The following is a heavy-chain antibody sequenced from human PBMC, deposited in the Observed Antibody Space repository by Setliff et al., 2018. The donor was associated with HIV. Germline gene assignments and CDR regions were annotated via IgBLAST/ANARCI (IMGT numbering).Heavy chain of an antibody. CDR1: GYSLTKYA. J-gene: IGHJ4*02. D-gene: IGHD3-16*01. V-gene: IGHV1-3*01. Sequence: GASVKVSCKASGYSLTKYALHWVRQAPGQRLEWMGWINAGNGNTKFSEKFQGRVLITSDTSASTVYLFLRSLKSEDTAVYYCARGYNYGYGGQGINWWDAFDNWGKGTLVTVSS. CDR3: ARGYNYGYGGQGINWWDAFDN. CDR2: INAGNGNT.